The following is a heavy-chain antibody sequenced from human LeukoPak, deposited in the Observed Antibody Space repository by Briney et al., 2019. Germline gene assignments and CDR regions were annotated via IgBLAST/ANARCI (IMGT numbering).Heavy chain of an antibody. CDR3: ARAYCSSTSCYNFADY. Sequence: ASVKVSCKASGYTFTSYGISWVRQAPGQGLEWMGWISAYNGNTNYAQKLQSRVTMTTDTSTSTAYMELRSLRSDDTAVYYCARAYCSSTSCYNFADYWGQGTLVTVSS. D-gene: IGHD2-2*02. CDR1: GYTFTSYG. J-gene: IGHJ4*02. V-gene: IGHV1-18*01. CDR2: ISAYNGNT.